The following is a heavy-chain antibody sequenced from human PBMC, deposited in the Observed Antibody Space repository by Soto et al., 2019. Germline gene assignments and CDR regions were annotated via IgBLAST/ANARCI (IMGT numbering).Heavy chain of an antibody. J-gene: IGHJ4*02. CDR3: ARGAMANFDY. CDR2: LIAMLGTP. V-gene: IGHV1-69*13. Sequence: SVKVSCKASGGTFGIHGIAWVRQAPGQGLEWMGGLIAMLGTPTYARKVQGRATITADESLTSSYLELRSLRSEDTAVYFCARGAMANFDYWGQGTVVTVSS. CDR1: GGTFGIHG. D-gene: IGHD5-18*01.